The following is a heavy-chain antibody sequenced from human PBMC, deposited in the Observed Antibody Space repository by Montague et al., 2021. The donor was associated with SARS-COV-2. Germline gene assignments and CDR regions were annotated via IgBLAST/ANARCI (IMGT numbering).Heavy chain of an antibody. V-gene: IGHV4-34*01. CDR2: INHGGST. D-gene: IGHD3-10*01. CDR3: ARDSAVYDGSGGYGGMDV. Sequence: SETLSLTCTVYGGSFSGYYWSWIRQPPGKGLEWIGEINHGGSTNYNPSLKSRVTISVDTSKNQLSLKLSSVTAADTAVYYCARDSAVYDGSGGYGGMDVWGQGTTVTVSS. J-gene: IGHJ6*02. CDR1: GGSFSGYY.